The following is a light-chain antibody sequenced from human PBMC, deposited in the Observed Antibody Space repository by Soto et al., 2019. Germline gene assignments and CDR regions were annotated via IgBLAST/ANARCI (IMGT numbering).Light chain of an antibody. CDR1: QIVSAND. CDR3: QQYGSSPFT. CDR2: GAS. Sequence: EIVLTQSPGTLSLSPGERATLSCRASQIVSANDLAWYQQKPGQSPRLLIFGASSRATGIPDRFSGSGSGTDFPLTTSRVEPEDFAVYYCQQYGSSPFTLGPGTKVHIK. J-gene: IGKJ3*01. V-gene: IGKV3-20*01.